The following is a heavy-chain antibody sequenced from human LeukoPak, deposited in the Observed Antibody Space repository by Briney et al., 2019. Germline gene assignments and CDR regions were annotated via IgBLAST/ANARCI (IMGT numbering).Heavy chain of an antibody. CDR3: ASGQYYDLWSGYYVD. CDR1: GGAFSGHY. J-gene: IGHJ4*02. V-gene: IGHV4-34*01. CDR2: INHSGST. D-gene: IGHD3-3*01. Sequence: SETLSLTCAVYGGAFSGHYWSWIRQPPGKGLEWIGEINHSGSTNYNPSLESRVTISVDTSKNHFSLKLSSVTAADTAVYYCASGQYYDLWSGYYVDWGQGTLVTVSS.